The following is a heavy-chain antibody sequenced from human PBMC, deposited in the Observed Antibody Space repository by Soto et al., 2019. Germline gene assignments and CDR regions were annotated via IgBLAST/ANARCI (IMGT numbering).Heavy chain of an antibody. D-gene: IGHD1-26*01. Sequence: TGGAMRRSCVASGCSFRGDWMSWVRQASGKGLEWVANIKQDGSAKHYLDSVRGRFTISRDHSKNSRYLQMNSLRAEDTALYYCARDFYGGFSYGPGDYWGKGTLVPVSS. CDR2: IKQDGSAK. J-gene: IGHJ4*02. V-gene: IGHV3-7*01. CDR1: GCSFRGDW. CDR3: ARDFYGGFSYGPGDY.